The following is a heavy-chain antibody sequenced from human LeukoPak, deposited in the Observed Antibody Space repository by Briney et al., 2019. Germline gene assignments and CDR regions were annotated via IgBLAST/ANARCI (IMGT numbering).Heavy chain of an antibody. V-gene: IGHV1-2*02. D-gene: IGHD3-16*02. CDR1: GYTFTGYY. J-gene: IGHJ4*02. CDR2: INPNSGGT. CDR3: ARDTGVSSGLFDY. Sequence: ASVKVSCKACGYTFTGYYMHWVRQAPGQGLEWMGWINPNSGGTNYAQKFQGRVTMTRDTSISTAYMELSRLRSDDTAVYYCARDTGVSSGLFDYWGQGTLVTVSS.